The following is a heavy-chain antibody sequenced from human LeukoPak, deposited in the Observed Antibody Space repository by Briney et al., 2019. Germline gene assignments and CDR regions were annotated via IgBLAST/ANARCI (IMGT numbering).Heavy chain of an antibody. Sequence: PSETLSLTCAVYGGSFSGYYWSWIRQPPGKGLDWIGEIIHSGGTNYNPSLKSRVTISVDTSKNQFSPNLNSINAADTAVYYCARGLGGSYYFDHWGQGTLVTVSS. CDR2: IIHSGGT. D-gene: IGHD1-26*01. V-gene: IGHV4-34*01. J-gene: IGHJ4*02. CDR1: GGSFSGYY. CDR3: ARGLGGSYYFDH.